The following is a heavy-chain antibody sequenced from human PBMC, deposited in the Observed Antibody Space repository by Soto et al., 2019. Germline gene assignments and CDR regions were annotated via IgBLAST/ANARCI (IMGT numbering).Heavy chain of an antibody. CDR1: GFTFSDYY. V-gene: IGHV3-11*06. J-gene: IGHJ4*02. D-gene: IGHD4-17*01. CDR3: AREARDYGDYVGFDY. CDR2: ISSSSSYT. Sequence: PGGSLRLSCAASGFTFSDYYMSWIRQAPGKGLEWVSYISSSSSYTNYADSVKGRFTISRDNAKNSLYLQMNSLRAEDTAVYYCAREARDYGDYVGFDYWGQGTLVTVSS.